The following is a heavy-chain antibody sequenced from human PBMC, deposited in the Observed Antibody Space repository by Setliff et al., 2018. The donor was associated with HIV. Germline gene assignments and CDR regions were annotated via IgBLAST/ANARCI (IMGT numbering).Heavy chain of an antibody. V-gene: IGHV7-4-1*01. CDR1: GYSLTSYS. CDR3: TGDHTPPPNYDFWSGQLDLRNIFYYMDV. CDR2: INTNTGNP. J-gene: IGHJ6*03. D-gene: IGHD3-3*01. Sequence: ASVKVSCKASGYSLTSYSINWVRQAPGQGLEWMGYINTNTGNPTYAHGFTGRFVFSVDSPVSTAYLQIFSLKAEDTAVYYCTGDHTPPPNYDFWSGQLDLRNIFYYMDVWGTGSPVTVSS.